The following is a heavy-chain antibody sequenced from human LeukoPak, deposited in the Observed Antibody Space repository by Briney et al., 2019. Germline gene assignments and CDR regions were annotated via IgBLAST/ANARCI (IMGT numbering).Heavy chain of an antibody. CDR2: IYYSGST. V-gene: IGHV4-39*01. CDR1: GGSISSSSYY. Sequence: PSETLSLTCTVSGGSISSSSYYWGWIRQPPGKGLEWIGSIYYSGSTYYNPSLKSRVTISVDTSKNQFSLKLSSVTAADTAVYYCARIITGFDYWGQGTLVTVSS. CDR3: ARIITGFDY. J-gene: IGHJ4*02. D-gene: IGHD3-16*01.